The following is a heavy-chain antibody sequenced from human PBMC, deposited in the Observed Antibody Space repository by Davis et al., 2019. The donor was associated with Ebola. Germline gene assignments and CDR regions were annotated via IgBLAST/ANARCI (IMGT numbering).Heavy chain of an antibody. CDR1: GGSISGYY. V-gene: IGHV4-34*01. D-gene: IGHD1-20*01. J-gene: IGHJ6*02. CDR3: ARGFNLAFNYYYGMDV. CDR2: INHSGST. Sequence: SETLSLTCTVSGGSISGYYWIWICQPPGKGLEWIGEINHSGSTNYNPSLKSLVTISVDTSKNQFSLKLSSVTAADTAVYYCARGFNLAFNYYYGMDVWGQGTTVTVSS.